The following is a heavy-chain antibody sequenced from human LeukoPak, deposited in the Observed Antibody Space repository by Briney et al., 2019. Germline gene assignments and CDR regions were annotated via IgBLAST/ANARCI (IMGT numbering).Heavy chain of an antibody. Sequence: PSETLPLTCAVYGGSFSGYYWSWIRQPPGKGLERIGEINHSGSTNYNPSLKSRVTISVDTSKNQFSLKLSSVTAADTAVYYCARGRRYCSSTSCLNWFDPWGQGTLVTVSS. CDR1: GGSFSGYY. CDR2: INHSGST. V-gene: IGHV4-34*01. D-gene: IGHD2-2*01. CDR3: ARGRRYCSSTSCLNWFDP. J-gene: IGHJ5*02.